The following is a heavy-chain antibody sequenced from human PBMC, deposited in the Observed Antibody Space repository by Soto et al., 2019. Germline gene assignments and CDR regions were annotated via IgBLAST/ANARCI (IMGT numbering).Heavy chain of an antibody. CDR3: ARANGDFDY. J-gene: IGHJ4*02. Sequence: QVQLAQSGAEVKKPGASVKVSCKASGYTFTSYDINWVRQATGQGLEWMGWMNPNSGGRGYAQKFQGRVTMTRDTSKSTAYMELSSLRSEDTAIYYCARANGDFDYWGQGTLVTVSS. CDR2: MNPNSGGR. CDR1: GYTFTSYD. V-gene: IGHV1-8*01. D-gene: IGHD4-17*01.